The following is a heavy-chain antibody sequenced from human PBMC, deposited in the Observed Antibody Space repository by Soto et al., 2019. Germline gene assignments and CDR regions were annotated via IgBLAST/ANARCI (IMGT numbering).Heavy chain of an antibody. CDR2: SSADNGDT. Sequence: QVQVVQSGAEVKKPGASVKVACKASGYTFTTFGMSWVRQAPGQGLEWMGWSSADNGDTNSAQKFQDRVTMTTDTSTNTAYMELRSLTSDDTAVYYCARCYCSAGSCFTCWHFDLWGRGTLVTVSS. V-gene: IGHV1-18*01. D-gene: IGHD2-15*01. J-gene: IGHJ2*01. CDR3: ARCYCSAGSCFTCWHFDL. CDR1: GYTFTTFG.